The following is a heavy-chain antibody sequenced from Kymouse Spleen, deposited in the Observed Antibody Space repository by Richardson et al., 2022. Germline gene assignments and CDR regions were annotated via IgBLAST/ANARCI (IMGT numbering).Heavy chain of an antibody. CDR3: ARYSSSWTNFDY. D-gene: IGHD6-13*01. V-gene: IGHV4-59*01. J-gene: IGHJ4*02. CDR1: GGSISSYY. Sequence: QVQLQESGPGLVKPSETLSLTCTVSGGSISSYYWSWIRQPPGKGLEWIGYIYYSGSTNYNPSLKSRVTISVDTSKNQFSLKLSSVTAADTAVYYCARYSSSWTNFDYWGQGTLVTVSS. CDR2: IYYSGST.